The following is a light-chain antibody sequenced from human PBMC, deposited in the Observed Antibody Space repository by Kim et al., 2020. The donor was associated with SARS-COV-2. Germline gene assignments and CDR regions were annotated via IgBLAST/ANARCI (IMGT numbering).Light chain of an antibody. V-gene: IGKV3-20*01. CDR2: GAS. Sequence: SLVDSDSLSCRASQSVTRDYLAWYHRKPGQATRLLIYGASNRATGTPDRFSGSGSGTDFTLTISRLEPEDFAVYYCQQYVNSRFTFGPGTKVDIK. CDR1: QSVTRDY. J-gene: IGKJ3*01. CDR3: QQYVNSRFT.